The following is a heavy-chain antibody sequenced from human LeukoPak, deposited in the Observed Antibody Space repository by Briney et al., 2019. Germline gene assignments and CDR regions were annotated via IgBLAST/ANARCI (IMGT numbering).Heavy chain of an antibody. V-gene: IGHV3-30*04. CDR3: AREHDYGDYWPLDY. Sequence: GGSLRLSCAASGVTLSSYAMSWARQAPGKGLEWVAVISYDGSNKYYADSVKGRFTISRDNSKNTLYLQMNSLRAEDTAVYYCAREHDYGDYWPLDYWGQGTLVTVSS. CDR2: ISYDGSNK. CDR1: GVTLSSYA. J-gene: IGHJ4*02. D-gene: IGHD4-17*01.